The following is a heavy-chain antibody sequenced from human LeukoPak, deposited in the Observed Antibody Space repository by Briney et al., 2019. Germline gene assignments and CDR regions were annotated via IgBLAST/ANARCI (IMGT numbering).Heavy chain of an antibody. J-gene: IGHJ4*02. CDR2: INPSGGST. CDR3: ARDTGEAAANPLDYYGSGMPDY. D-gene: IGHD3-10*01. V-gene: IGHV1-46*01. Sequence: ASVTVSCKASGYTFTSYYMHWVRQAPGQGLEWMGIINPSGGSTSYAQKFQGRVTMTRDTSTSTVYMELSSLRSEDTAVYYCARDTGEAAANPLDYYGSGMPDYWGQGTLVTVSS. CDR1: GYTFTSYY.